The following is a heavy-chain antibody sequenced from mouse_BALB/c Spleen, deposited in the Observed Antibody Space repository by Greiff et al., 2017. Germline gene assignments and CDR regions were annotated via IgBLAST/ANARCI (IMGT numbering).Heavy chain of an antibody. CDR3: AREVLSFDY. J-gene: IGHJ2*01. CDR2: IDTSDSYT. Sequence: QVQLQQPGAELVMPGASVKMSCKASGYTFTDYWMHWVKQRPGQGLEWIGAIDTSDSYTSYNQKFKGKATLTVDESSSTAYMQLSSLTSEDSAVYYCAREVLSFDYWGQGTTLTVSS. D-gene: IGHD6-2*01. CDR1: GYTFTDYW. V-gene: IGHV1-69*01.